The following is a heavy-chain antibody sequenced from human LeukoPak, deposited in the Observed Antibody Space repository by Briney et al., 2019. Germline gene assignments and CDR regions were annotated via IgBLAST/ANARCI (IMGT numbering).Heavy chain of an antibody. CDR2: IYYSGST. V-gene: IGHV4-39*01. CDR1: GGSISSSSYY. CDR3: ARPSRHYYYYGMDV. J-gene: IGHJ6*02. Sequence: PSETLSLTCTVSGGSISSSSYYWGWIRQPPGKGLEWIGSIYYSGSTYYNPSLKSRVTISVDTSKNQFSLKLSSVTAADTAVYYCARPSRHYYYYGMDVWGQGTTVTVSS.